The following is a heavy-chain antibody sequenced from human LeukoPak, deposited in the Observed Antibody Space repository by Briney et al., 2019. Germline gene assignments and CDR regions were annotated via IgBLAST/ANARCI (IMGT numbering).Heavy chain of an antibody. CDR1: GGTFSSYA. J-gene: IGHJ3*02. D-gene: IGHD3-22*01. Sequence: GSSVKVSCKASGGTFSSYAISWVRQAPGQGLEWMGGIIPTFGTANYAQKFQGRVTITTDESTSTAYMELSSLRSEDTAVYYCARDSHYYDSSGPEHDAFDIWGQGTMVTVSS. CDR3: ARDSHYYDSSGPEHDAFDI. CDR2: IIPTFGTA. V-gene: IGHV1-69*05.